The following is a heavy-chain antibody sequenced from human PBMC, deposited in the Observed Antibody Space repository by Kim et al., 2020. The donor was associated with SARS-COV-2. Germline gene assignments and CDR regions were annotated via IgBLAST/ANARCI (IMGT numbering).Heavy chain of an antibody. CDR3: STDEHDGSYWYSGI. V-gene: IGHV3-66*01. D-gene: IGHD3-10*01. J-gene: IGHJ2*01. CDR2: IYSGGST. CDR1: GFTVSTNY. Sequence: GGSLRLSCAASGFTVSTNYMSWVRQAPGKGLEWVAVIYSGGSTYYAHSVNVRFTFSRDTSQETLHLQMNSLGVEDPAVYYCSTDEHDGSYWYSGICGRGT.